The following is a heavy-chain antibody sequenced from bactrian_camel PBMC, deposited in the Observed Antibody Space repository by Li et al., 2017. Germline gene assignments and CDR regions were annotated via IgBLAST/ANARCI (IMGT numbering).Heavy chain of an antibody. V-gene: IGHV3S40*01. CDR2: INRGGTT. J-gene: IGHJ4*01. Sequence: DVQLVESGGGSVQAGGSLKLSCVASGYTYASSCMGWFRQAPGKGLEWVSIINRGGTTYYADSMKGRFTISRDNAKNTVYLQMNSLKPEDTAVYSCQSRCFRGGNWRLVRGKGTQVTVS. CDR1: GYTYASSC. CDR3: QSRCFRGGNWRLV. D-gene: IGHD1*01.